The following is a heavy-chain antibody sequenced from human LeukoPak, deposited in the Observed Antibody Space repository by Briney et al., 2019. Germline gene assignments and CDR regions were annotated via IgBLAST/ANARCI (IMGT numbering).Heavy chain of an antibody. CDR3: AREMVVPAAMGRTYYYYMDV. CDR2: IYSGGST. Sequence: GGSLRLSCAASGFTVSGNYMSWVRQAPGKGLEWVSVIYSGGSTYYADSVKGRFTISRDNSKNTLYLQMNSLRAEDTAVYYCAREMVVPAAMGRTYYYYMDVWGKGTTVTVSS. D-gene: IGHD2-2*01. V-gene: IGHV3-66*02. CDR1: GFTVSGNY. J-gene: IGHJ6*03.